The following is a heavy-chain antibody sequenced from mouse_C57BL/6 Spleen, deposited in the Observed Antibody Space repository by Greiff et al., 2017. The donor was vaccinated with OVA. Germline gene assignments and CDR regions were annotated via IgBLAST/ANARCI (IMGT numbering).Heavy chain of an antibody. Sequence: VQLKESGGGLVKPGGSLKLSCAASGFTFSDYGMHWVRQAPEKGLEWVAYISSGSSTISYADTVKGRFNISRDNAKNTLFLQMTSLRSEDTAMYYCAFSSSYAMDYWGQGTSVTVSS. CDR1: GFTFSDYG. CDR2: ISSGSSTI. D-gene: IGHD1-1*01. J-gene: IGHJ4*01. CDR3: AFSSSYAMDY. V-gene: IGHV5-17*01.